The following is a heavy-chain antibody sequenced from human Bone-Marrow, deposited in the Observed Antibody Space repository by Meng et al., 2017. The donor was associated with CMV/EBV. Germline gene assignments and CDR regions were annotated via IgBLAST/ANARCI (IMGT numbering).Heavy chain of an antibody. V-gene: IGHV3-23*01. CDR3: AKGSWAVVPAASRSDP. J-gene: IGHJ5*02. D-gene: IGHD2-2*01. CDR1: GFTFSSYA. Sequence: GESLKISCAASGFTFSSYAMSWVRQAPGKGLGWVSAISGSGGSTYYADSVKGRFTISRDNSKNTLYLQMNSLRAEDTAVYYCAKGSWAVVPAASRSDPCGQRTLVTVSS. CDR2: ISGSGGST.